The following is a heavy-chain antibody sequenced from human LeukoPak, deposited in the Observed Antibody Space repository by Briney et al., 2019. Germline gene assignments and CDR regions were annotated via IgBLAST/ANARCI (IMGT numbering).Heavy chain of an antibody. Sequence: QAGGSLRLSCAASGFTFSSYAMSWVRQAPGKGLEWVSAISGSGGSTYYADSVKGRFTISRDNSKNTLYLQMNSLRAEDTAVYYCAKESLRFILTGYLPAPIDHWGQGTLVTVSS. D-gene: IGHD3-9*01. J-gene: IGHJ4*02. CDR1: GFTFSSYA. V-gene: IGHV3-23*01. CDR2: ISGSGGST. CDR3: AKESLRFILTGYLPAPIDH.